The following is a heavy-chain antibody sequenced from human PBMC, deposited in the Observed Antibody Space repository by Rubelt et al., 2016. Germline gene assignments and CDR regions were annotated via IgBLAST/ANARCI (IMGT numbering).Heavy chain of an antibody. D-gene: IGHD2-15*01. Sequence: QVQLVQSGAEVKKPGSSVKVSCKASGGTFSSYAISWVRQAPGQGLEWMGRINPNSGGTNYAQKFQGRVTMTRDTSISTAFMERGRLRSDDTAVYYCASDYCSGGSCSPVFDYWRQGTLVTVSS. CDR1: GGTFSSYA. CDR3: ASDYCSGGSCSPVFDY. J-gene: IGHJ4*02. CDR2: INPNSGGT. V-gene: IGHV1-2*02.